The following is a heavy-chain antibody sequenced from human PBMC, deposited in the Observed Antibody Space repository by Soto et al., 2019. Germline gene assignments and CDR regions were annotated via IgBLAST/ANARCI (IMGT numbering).Heavy chain of an antibody. Sequence: PSETLSLTCTVSGCSISSYYWSWIRQPPGKGLEWIGYIYYSGSTNYNPSLKSRVTISVDTSKNQFSLKLSSVTAADTAVYYCARASTIFGVVLHDWGQGTLVTVSS. J-gene: IGHJ4*02. CDR2: IYYSGST. V-gene: IGHV4-59*01. CDR1: GCSISSYY. CDR3: ARASTIFGVVLHD. D-gene: IGHD3-3*01.